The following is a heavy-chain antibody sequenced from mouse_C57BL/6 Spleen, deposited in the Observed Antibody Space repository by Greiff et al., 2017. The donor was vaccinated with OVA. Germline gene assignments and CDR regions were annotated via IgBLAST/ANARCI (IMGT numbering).Heavy chain of an antibody. Sequence: QVTLKVSGPGILQSSQTLSLTCSFSGFSLSTSGMGVSWIRQPSGKGLEWLAHIYWDDDKRYNPSLKSRLTISKDTSRNQVFLKVTSVDTADTATYYCARSLYGYDGDWYFDVWGTGTTVTVSS. D-gene: IGHD2-2*01. V-gene: IGHV8-12*01. CDR1: GFSLSTSGMG. CDR2: IYWDDDK. CDR3: ARSLYGYDGDWYFDV. J-gene: IGHJ1*03.